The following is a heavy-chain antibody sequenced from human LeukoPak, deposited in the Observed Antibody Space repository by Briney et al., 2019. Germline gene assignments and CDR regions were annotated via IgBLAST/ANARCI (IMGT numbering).Heavy chain of an antibody. J-gene: IGHJ4*02. CDR2: IYYPGST. CDR3: ARETADLGRSLDY. D-gene: IGHD2-21*02. V-gene: IGHV4-59*01. Sequence: PETLSLTCTVSGGSISSYYWSWIRQPPGKGLEWIGYIYYPGSTTYNPSLKSRVTISVDTSKNQFSLKLSSVTAADTAVYYCARETADLGRSLDYWGQGTLVTVSS. CDR1: GGSISSYY.